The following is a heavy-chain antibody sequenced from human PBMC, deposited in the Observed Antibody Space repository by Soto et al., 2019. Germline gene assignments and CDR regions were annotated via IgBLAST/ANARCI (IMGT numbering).Heavy chain of an antibody. V-gene: IGHV3-48*01. CDR3: ARLTTTYYDILTGSSLDY. D-gene: IGHD3-9*01. Sequence: GGSLRLSCAASGFTFSSYSMNWVRQAPGKGLEWVSYISSSSSTIYYADSVKGRFTISRDNAKNSLYLQMNSLRAEDTAVYYCARLTTTYYDILTGSSLDYWGQGTLVTVSS. J-gene: IGHJ4*02. CDR1: GFTFSSYS. CDR2: ISSSSSTI.